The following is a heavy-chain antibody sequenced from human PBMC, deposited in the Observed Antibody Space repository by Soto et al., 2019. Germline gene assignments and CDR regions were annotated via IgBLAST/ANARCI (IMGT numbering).Heavy chain of an antibody. V-gene: IGHV3-30-3*01. CDR1: GFTFSSYA. J-gene: IGHJ3*02. D-gene: IGHD3-3*01. CDR2: ISYDGSNK. Sequence: GGSLRLSCAASGFTFSSYAMHWVRQAPGKGLEWAAVISYDGSNKYYADSVKGRFTISRDNSKNTLYLQMNSLRSEDTAVYYCASSLRFLEWVRSKAAVGVFDIWGQGTVVTVSS. CDR3: ASSLRFLEWVRSKAAVGVFDI.